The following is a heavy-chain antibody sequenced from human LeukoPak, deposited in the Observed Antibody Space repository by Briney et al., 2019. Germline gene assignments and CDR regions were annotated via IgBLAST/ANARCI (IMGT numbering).Heavy chain of an antibody. D-gene: IGHD7-27*01. J-gene: IGHJ4*02. CDR2: IYNGGST. CDR3: ARVNRGSASTFEY. Sequence: PGGSLRLSCAASGFTVSSNHMSWVRQAPGKGLEWVSVIYNGGSTLYADSVKGRFTISRDNSKNTLHPQMNSLRAEDTAVYYCARVNRGSASTFEYWCQGTLVTVSS. V-gene: IGHV3-53*01. CDR1: GFTVSSNH.